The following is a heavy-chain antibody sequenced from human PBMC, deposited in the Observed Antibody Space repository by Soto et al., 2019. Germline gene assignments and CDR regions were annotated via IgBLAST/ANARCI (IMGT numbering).Heavy chain of an antibody. Sequence: ETLSLTCTVSGGSISSYYWSWIRQPPGKGLEWIGYIYYSGSTNYNPSLKSRVTISVDTSKNQFSLKLSSVTAADTAVYYCARGGTHRWLQSPGYFDYWGQGTLVTVS. D-gene: IGHD5-12*01. V-gene: IGHV4-59*01. CDR1: GGSISSYY. CDR3: ARGGTHRWLQSPGYFDY. CDR2: IYYSGST. J-gene: IGHJ4*02.